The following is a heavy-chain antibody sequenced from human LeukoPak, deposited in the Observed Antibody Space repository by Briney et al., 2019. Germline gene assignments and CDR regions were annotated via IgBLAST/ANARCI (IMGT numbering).Heavy chain of an antibody. CDR1: GFTFSSYW. CDR3: ARDSYYDSSGYYYHLETVDY. J-gene: IGHJ4*02. Sequence: GGSLRLSCAASGFTFSSYWMSWVRQAPGKGLEWVANIKQDGSEKYYVDSVKGRFTISRDNAKNSLYLQMNSLRAEDTAVYYCARDSYYDSSGYYYHLETVDYWGQGTLATVSS. V-gene: IGHV3-7*01. D-gene: IGHD3-22*01. CDR2: IKQDGSEK.